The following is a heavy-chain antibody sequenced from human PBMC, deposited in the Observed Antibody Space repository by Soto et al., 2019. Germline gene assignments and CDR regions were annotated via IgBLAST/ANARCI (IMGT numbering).Heavy chain of an antibody. CDR2: IYHGGTT. Sequence: PSETLSLTSTVSGYSISSGSYGAWNRQPPGKGPEWIASIYHGGTTFYNPSLKSRITISVDTSNTQFSLKLTSVTAPDTAVYYCARVHVMFVAGSTFDYWGHGTLVTVSS. CDR3: ARVHVMFVAGSTFDY. CDR1: GYSISSGSY. V-gene: IGHV4-38-2*02. D-gene: IGHD6-19*01. J-gene: IGHJ4*01.